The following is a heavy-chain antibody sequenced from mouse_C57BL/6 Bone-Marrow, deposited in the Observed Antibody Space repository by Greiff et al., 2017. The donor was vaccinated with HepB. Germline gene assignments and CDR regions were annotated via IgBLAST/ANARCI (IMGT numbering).Heavy chain of an antibody. Sequence: QVQLQQPGAELVKPGASVKVSCKASGYTFTRKWMNRVKQRPGQGIQWIGRIHPSHSDTNYNQKFKGKATLTVDKSSSTAYMQLSSLTSEDSAVYYCAIYGNYEGRDAMDYWGQGTSVTVSS. D-gene: IGHD2-1*01. CDR1: GYTFTRKW. CDR3: AIYGNYEGRDAMDY. J-gene: IGHJ4*01. CDR2: IHPSHSDT. V-gene: IGHV1-74*01.